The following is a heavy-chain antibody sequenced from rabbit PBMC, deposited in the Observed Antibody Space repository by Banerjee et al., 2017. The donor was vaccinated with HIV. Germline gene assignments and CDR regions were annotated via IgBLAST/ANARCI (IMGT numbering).Heavy chain of an antibody. CDR3: ARGGNTAGDGAAL. V-gene: IGHV1S40*01. CDR2: IHSSSGST. Sequence: QSLEESGGALVKPGASLTLTCTASGFSFSSYYYMCWVRQAPGKGLEWIACIHSSSGSTYYASWAKGRFTISKTSSTTVTLQMTSLTAADTATYFCARGGNTAGDGAALWGQGTLVTVS. J-gene: IGHJ3*01. CDR1: GFSFSSYYY. D-gene: IGHD7-1*01.